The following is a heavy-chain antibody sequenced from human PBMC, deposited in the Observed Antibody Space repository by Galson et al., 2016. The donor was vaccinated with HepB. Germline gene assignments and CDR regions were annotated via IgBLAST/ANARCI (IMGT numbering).Heavy chain of an antibody. CDR3: AKNAERQPVLEANYYYYGMDV. V-gene: IGHV3-30*18. Sequence: SLRLSCAASGFTFSSYGMHWIRQAPGKGLEWVALISYDGSKTHYADSVKGRFTSSRDNSKNTLYLQMNSLKSEDTAVYYCAKNAERQPVLEANYYYYGMDVWGKGTTVSVSS. J-gene: IGHJ6*04. D-gene: IGHD6-13*01. CDR1: GFTFSSYG. CDR2: ISYDGSKT.